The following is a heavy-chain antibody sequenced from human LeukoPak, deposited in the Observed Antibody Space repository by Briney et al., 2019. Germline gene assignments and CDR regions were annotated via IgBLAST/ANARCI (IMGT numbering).Heavy chain of an antibody. Sequence: GGSLRLSCAASGFTVSNNDMTWVRQAPGKGLEWVSGIYIGGRTISVDSVRGRFTISRDNSKNTLYLQMNSLRAEDTALYYCARGAGAYKHYAMDVWGQGTTVAVSS. CDR2: IYIGGRT. D-gene: IGHD6-19*01. CDR3: ARGAGAYKHYAMDV. V-gene: IGHV3-66*01. CDR1: GFTVSNND. J-gene: IGHJ6*02.